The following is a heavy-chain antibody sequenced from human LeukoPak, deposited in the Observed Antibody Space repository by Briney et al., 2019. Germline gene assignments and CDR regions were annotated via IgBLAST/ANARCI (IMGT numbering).Heavy chain of an antibody. J-gene: IGHJ5*02. CDR3: ARDLIRDPRFAP. Sequence: ASVKVSCKASGYTFTSYYMHWVRQAPGQGREGMGIINTSGGSTSYAQKFQGRVTMTRDTSTSTVYMELRSLRSADTAVYYCARDLIRDPRFAPWGQGTLVTVSS. CDR1: GYTFTSYY. D-gene: IGHD3-10*01. V-gene: IGHV1-46*01. CDR2: INTSGGST.